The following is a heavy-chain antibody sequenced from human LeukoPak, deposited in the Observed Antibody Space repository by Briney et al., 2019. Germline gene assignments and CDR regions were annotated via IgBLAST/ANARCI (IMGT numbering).Heavy chain of an antibody. J-gene: IGHJ4*02. CDR1: GGSFSGYY. Sequence: KPSETLSLTCAVYGGSFSGYYWSWIRQPPGKGLEWIGEINHSGSTNYNPSLKSRVTISVDTSKNQFSLKLSSVTAADTAVYYCARAMIARPRVFDYWGQGTLVTVSS. CDR3: ARAMIARPRVFDY. V-gene: IGHV4-34*01. D-gene: IGHD3-22*01. CDR2: INHSGST.